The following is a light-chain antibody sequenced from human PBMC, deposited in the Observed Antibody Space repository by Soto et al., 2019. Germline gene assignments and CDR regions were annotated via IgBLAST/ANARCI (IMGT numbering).Light chain of an antibody. J-gene: IGLJ3*02. CDR3: SAWDDSLNGGGL. CDR1: SSNIADSS. CDR2: SDD. V-gene: IGLV1-36*01. Sequence: QSVLTQPPSLSKAPRQRVTISCSGSSSNIADSSVNWYHHLPGKAPKLLIYSDDQRPSGVPDRFSGSKSGTSASLAISGLQSEDEADYYCSAWDDSLNGGGLFGGGTKLTVL.